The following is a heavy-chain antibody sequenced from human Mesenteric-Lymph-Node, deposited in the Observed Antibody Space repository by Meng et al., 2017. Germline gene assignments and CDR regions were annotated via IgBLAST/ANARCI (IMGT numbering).Heavy chain of an antibody. D-gene: IGHD5-24*01. Sequence: GGSLRLSCAASGLSSSMYWMHWVRQPPGKGLVWVSRINGDGSVITYADSVKGRFTISRDNAKNTLYLQMNSLRAEDTALYYCARIRVERATGTAFDIWGHGTMVTVSS. CDR3: ARIRVERATGTAFDI. J-gene: IGHJ3*02. V-gene: IGHV3-74*01. CDR2: INGDGSVI. CDR1: GLSSSMYW.